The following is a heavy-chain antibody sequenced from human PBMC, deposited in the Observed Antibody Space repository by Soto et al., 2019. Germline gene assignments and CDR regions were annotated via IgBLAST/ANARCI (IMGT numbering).Heavy chain of an antibody. V-gene: IGHV4-30-2*01. Sequence: QLQLQESGSGLVKPSQTLSLTCAVSGGSITSGGYSWSWIRQPPGKGLEWIGYIYHSGSTYYNPSLKSRVTLSVDGSKNQFSLKLSSVTAADAAVYFWARAAAGTWWFDPWGQGTLVTVSS. CDR1: GGSITSGGYS. J-gene: IGHJ5*02. CDR3: ARAAAGTWWFDP. D-gene: IGHD6-25*01. CDR2: IYHSGST.